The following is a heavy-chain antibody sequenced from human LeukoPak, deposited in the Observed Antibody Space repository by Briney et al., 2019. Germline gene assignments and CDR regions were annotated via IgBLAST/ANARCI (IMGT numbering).Heavy chain of an antibody. CDR2: IYPGDSDT. Sequence: GESLKISCKGSGYSFTSYWIGWVRQMPGKGLEWMGIIYPGDSDTRYSPSFQGQVTISADKSISTAYLQWSSLKASDTAMYYCARRPRRQWLVGGIERYYFDYWGQGTLVTVSS. J-gene: IGHJ4*02. D-gene: IGHD6-19*01. V-gene: IGHV5-51*01. CDR1: GYSFTSYW. CDR3: ARRPRRQWLVGGIERYYFDY.